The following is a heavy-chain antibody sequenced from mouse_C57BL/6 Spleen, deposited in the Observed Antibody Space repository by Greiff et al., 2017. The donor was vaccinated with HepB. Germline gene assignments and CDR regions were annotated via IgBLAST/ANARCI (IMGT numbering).Heavy chain of an antibody. J-gene: IGHJ3*01. CDR2: IYPRSGNT. V-gene: IGHV1-81*01. Sequence: VHLVESGAELARPGASVKLSCKASGYTFTSYGISWVKQRTGQGLEWIGEIYPRSGNTYYNEKFKGKATLTADKSSSTAYMELRSLTSEDSAVYFCARLVQGDAWFAYWGQGTLVTVSA. D-gene: IGHD3-3*01. CDR1: GYTFTSYG. CDR3: ARLVQGDAWFAY.